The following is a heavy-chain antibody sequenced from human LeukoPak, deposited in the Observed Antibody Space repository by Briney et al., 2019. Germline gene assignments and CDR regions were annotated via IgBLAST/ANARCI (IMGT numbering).Heavy chain of an antibody. Sequence: GGSLRLSCAASGFTFSSYAMSWVRQAPGKGLEWVSVISGSGGSTYYADSVKGRFTISRDNSKNTLYLQMNSLRAEDTAVYYCARSGSLYASFDYWGQGTLVTVSS. CDR3: ARSGSLYASFDY. D-gene: IGHD3-16*02. CDR2: ISGSGGST. V-gene: IGHV3-23*01. J-gene: IGHJ4*02. CDR1: GFTFSSYA.